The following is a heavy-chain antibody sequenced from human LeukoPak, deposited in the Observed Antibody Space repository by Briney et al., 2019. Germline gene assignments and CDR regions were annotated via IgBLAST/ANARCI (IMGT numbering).Heavy chain of an antibody. V-gene: IGHV4-59*01. CDR2: IYYSGST. Sequence: SETLSLTCTVSSDSISSYYWSWIRQPPGKGLEWIGYIYYSGSTNYNPSLKSRVNISVDTSKNQFSLKLSSVTAADTAVYYCARAYGSGSYYVFDYWGQGTLVTVSS. CDR3: ARAYGSGSYYVFDY. D-gene: IGHD3-10*01. CDR1: SDSISSYY. J-gene: IGHJ4*02.